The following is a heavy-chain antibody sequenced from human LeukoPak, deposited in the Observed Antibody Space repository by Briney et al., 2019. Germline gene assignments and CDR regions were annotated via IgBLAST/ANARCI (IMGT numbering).Heavy chain of an antibody. J-gene: IGHJ4*02. D-gene: IGHD3-9*01. Sequence: SETLSLTCTVSGGSVSSSIYYWGWIRQLPGKGLEWIGSIYYSGRTSYNPSLKSRVTISVDTSKNQFSLKLTSVTAADTAVYYCASRNDILTGYVFDFWGQGTLVTVSS. V-gene: IGHV4-39*01. CDR2: IYYSGRT. CDR1: GGSVSSSIYY. CDR3: ASRNDILTGYVFDF.